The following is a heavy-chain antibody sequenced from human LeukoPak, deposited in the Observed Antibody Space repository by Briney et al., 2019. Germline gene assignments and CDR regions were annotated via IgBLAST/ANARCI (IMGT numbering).Heavy chain of an antibody. CDR3: VRGPLLGATYFDY. CDR2: IIPIFGTA. D-gene: IGHD1-26*01. Sequence: SVKVSCKASGGTFSSYAISWVRQAPGQGLEWMGGIIPIFGTANYAQKFQGRVTITTDESTSTAYMELSSLRSEDTAVYYCVRGPLLGATYFDYWGQGTLVTVSS. J-gene: IGHJ4*02. V-gene: IGHV1-69*05. CDR1: GGTFSSYA.